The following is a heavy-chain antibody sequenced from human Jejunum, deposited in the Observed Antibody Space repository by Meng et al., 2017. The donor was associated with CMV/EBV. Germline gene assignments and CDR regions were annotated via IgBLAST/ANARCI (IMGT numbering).Heavy chain of an antibody. CDR3: AKQMPWNYYHGMDL. D-gene: IGHD2-2*01. CDR1: EFSFSSFN. J-gene: IGHJ6*02. Sequence: EFSFSSFNMNWVRQAPGRGLEWVSSISSSGSYIYYADSVKGRFTISRDNAKDSLYLQMNSLRAEDTAVYYCAKQMPWNYYHGMDLWDQGTTVTVSS. V-gene: IGHV3-21*01. CDR2: ISSSGSYI.